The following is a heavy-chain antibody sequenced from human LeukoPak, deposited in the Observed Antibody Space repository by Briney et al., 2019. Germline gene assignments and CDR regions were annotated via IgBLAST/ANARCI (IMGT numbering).Heavy chain of an antibody. CDR3: ATVGRFCPSSNCYAYFDY. V-gene: IGHV3-23*01. D-gene: IGHD2-2*01. J-gene: IGHJ4*02. CDR1: GLSLSNSA. Sequence: PGGSLRLSCVASGLSLSNSAMTWVRQAPGKGLEWVSILTGDGTGTFYADSVKGRFSISRDISTNTLYLQMTSLGVDDTALYYCATVGRFCPSSNCYAYFDYWGQGSPVTVSS. CDR2: LTGDGTGT.